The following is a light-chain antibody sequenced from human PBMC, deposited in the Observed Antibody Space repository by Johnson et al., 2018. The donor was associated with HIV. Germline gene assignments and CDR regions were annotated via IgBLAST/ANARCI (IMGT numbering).Light chain of an antibody. V-gene: IGLV1-51*01. Sequence: QSVLTQSPSVSAAPGQKVTISCSGSSSNIGNNFVSWYQQLPGTAPKLLIYDNNKRPSGIPDRFSGSKSGTSATLGITGLQTGDEADYYCGTWDSSLSVAYVFGTGTKVIVL. J-gene: IGLJ1*01. CDR3: GTWDSSLSVAYV. CDR2: DNN. CDR1: SSNIGNNF.